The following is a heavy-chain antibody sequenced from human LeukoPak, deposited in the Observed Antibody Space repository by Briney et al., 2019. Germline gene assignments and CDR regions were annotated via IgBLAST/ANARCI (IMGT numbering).Heavy chain of an antibody. Sequence: PSETLSLTCTVSGGSISSYYWSWIRQPVGKGLEWIGRIYTSGSTDYNPSLKSRVTMSVDTSKNQFSLKLSSVTAADTAIYYCARGGCSSITCYPLDYWGQGTLVTVSS. CDR1: GGSISSYY. CDR2: IYTSGST. CDR3: ARGGCSSITCYPLDY. V-gene: IGHV4-4*07. J-gene: IGHJ4*02. D-gene: IGHD2-2*01.